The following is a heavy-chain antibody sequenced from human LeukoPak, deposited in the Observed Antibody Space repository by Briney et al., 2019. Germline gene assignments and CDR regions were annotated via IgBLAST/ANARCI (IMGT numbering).Heavy chain of an antibody. CDR3: ARHVGRAGDEPYFDY. V-gene: IGHV4-39*01. J-gene: IGHJ4*02. CDR2: IYNSGIM. CDR1: GGSISSRRYY. Sequence: SETLSLTCTVSGGSISSRRYYWGWIRQPPGLGLEWIGSIYNSGIMYYDPSLKSRVTISVDTSKNQFSLNLISVTAADTAVYYCARHVGRAGDEPYFDYWGQGALVTVSS. D-gene: IGHD4-17*01.